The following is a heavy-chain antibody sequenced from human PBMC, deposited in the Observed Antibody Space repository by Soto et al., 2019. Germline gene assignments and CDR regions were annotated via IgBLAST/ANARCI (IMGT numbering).Heavy chain of an antibody. Sequence: QVQLVQSGAEVKKPGAAVKVSCKTSGYTFTGYGINWVRQAPGHGLEWMGCISVFNGNTKYGQNIQDRVIMTTDTSTSTAYMELRSPRSDDTAVYFCGRDGSGGIIDSWGQGTMLIVSS. J-gene: IGHJ3*01. D-gene: IGHD2-15*01. CDR3: GRDGSGGIIDS. V-gene: IGHV1-18*01. CDR2: ISVFNGNT. CDR1: GYTFTGYG.